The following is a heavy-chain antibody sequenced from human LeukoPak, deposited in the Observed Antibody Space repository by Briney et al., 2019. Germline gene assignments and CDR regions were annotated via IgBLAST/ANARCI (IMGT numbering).Heavy chain of an antibody. Sequence: PGGFLRLSCSASGFTFSNYALSWVRQTPRKGLECVSVVTGSGGDTYYTGSVNGRLTISRDNSKNTLYLKMNSLRAEDTAVYYCARGTLEHCSGASCYPLDSWGQGTLVTVSS. D-gene: IGHD2-15*01. V-gene: IGHV3-23*01. J-gene: IGHJ5*01. CDR2: VTGSGGDT. CDR3: ARGTLEHCSGASCYPLDS. CDR1: GFTFSNYA.